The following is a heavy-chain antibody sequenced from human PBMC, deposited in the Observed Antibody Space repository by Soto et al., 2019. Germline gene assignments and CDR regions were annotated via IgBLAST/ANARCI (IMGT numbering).Heavy chain of an antibody. CDR2: ISYDGSNK. CDR1: GFTFSSYA. CDR3: ARDPGVVSSSSQYFQH. D-gene: IGHD6-6*01. Sequence: QVQLVESGGGVVQPGRSLRLSCAASGFTFSSYAMHWVRQAPGKGLEWVAVISYDGSNKYYADSVKGRFTISRDNSKNTLYLQMNSLRAEDTAVYYCARDPGVVSSSSQYFQHWGQGTLVTVSS. J-gene: IGHJ1*01. V-gene: IGHV3-30-3*01.